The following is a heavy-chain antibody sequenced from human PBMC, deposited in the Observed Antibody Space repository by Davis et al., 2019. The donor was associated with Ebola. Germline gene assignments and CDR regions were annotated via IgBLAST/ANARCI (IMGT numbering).Heavy chain of an antibody. J-gene: IGHJ6*03. CDR2: ISYDGSNK. V-gene: IGHV3-30-3*01. CDR1: GFTFRSYA. CDR3: ARVPYYYDSSGYYNYYYYYMDV. Sequence: GESLKISCAASGFTFRSYAMSWVRQAPGKGLERVAVISYDGSNKYYADSVKGRFTISRDNSKNTLYLQMNSLRAEDTAVYYCARVPYYYDSSGYYNYYYYYMDVWGKGTTVTVSS. D-gene: IGHD3-22*01.